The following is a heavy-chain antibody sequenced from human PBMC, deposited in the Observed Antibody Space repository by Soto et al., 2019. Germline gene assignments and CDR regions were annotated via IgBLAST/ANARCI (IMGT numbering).Heavy chain of an antibody. CDR3: ARGYINEYGSSVFHY. J-gene: IGHJ4*02. V-gene: IGHV6-1*01. Sequence: SQTLSLTCSISGDSVSSNSADWYWIRQSPSIGLEWLGRTYYRSKWYNDYAVSVKSRITINPDTSKNQFSLQLNSVTPEDTAVYYCARGYINEYGSSVFHYWGQGTLVTVSS. CDR1: GDSVSSNSAD. CDR2: TYYRSKWYN. D-gene: IGHD6-6*01.